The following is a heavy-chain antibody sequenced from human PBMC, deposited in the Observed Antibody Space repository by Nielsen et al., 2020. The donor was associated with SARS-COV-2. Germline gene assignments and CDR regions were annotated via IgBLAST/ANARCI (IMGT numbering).Heavy chain of an antibody. CDR2: INSDGSST. J-gene: IGHJ6*02. D-gene: IGHD3-3*01. CDR3: ARGHTQRGILEWLLPTYGMDV. V-gene: IGHV3-74*01. CDR1: GFTFSSYW. Sequence: GESLKISCAASGFTFSSYWMHWVRQAPGKGLVWVSRINSDGSSTSYADSVKGRFTISRDNAKNTLYLQMNSLRAEDTAVYYCARGHTQRGILEWLLPTYGMDVWGQGTTVTVSS.